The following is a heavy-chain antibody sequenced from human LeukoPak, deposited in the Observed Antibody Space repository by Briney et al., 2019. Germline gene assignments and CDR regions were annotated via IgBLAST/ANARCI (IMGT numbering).Heavy chain of an antibody. CDR3: SRENGAFSPFGY. CDR1: GGSFSGYY. V-gene: IGHV4-34*01. J-gene: IGHJ4*02. CDR2: ISLTGLT. Sequence: MASETLSLTCAVYGGSFSGYYWSWIRQPPGKGLEWIGEISLTGLTHYNPSLESRVTVSLDKSKNQLSLNLTSVTAADTAVYYCSRENGAFSPFGYWGQGTLVTVLS. D-gene: IGHD2-8*01.